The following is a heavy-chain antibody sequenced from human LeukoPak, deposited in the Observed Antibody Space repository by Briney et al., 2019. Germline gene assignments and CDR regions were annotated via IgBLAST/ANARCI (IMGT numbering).Heavy chain of an antibody. D-gene: IGHD3-10*01. CDR1: GDSISSTSYY. J-gene: IGHJ4*01. CDR2: IYNSGTT. Sequence: SETLSLTCTVSGDSISSTSYYWDWIRQPPGKGLEWIGSIYNSGTTYYNPSLKSRVTTSVDTSKNQFSLKVSSVTAADTAVYYCASRVYGLGSFNYWGQGTLVTVSS. CDR3: ASRVYGLGSFNY. V-gene: IGHV4-39*01.